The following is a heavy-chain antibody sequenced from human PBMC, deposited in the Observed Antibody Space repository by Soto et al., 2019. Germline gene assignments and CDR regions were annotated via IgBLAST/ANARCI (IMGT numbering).Heavy chain of an antibody. V-gene: IGHV3-48*04. D-gene: IGHD2-8*01. CDR3: AGASGIMVAHNYLDF. Sequence: GGSLRLSCEAFGFTFSTYTMNWVRQAPGKGLEWVSYISSSGRTISYADPVKGRFSISRDNAKNSLYLQMNSLRGEDTAVYYCAGASGIMVAHNYLDFWGQGTLVTVSS. CDR1: GFTFSTYT. CDR2: ISSSGRTI. J-gene: IGHJ4*02.